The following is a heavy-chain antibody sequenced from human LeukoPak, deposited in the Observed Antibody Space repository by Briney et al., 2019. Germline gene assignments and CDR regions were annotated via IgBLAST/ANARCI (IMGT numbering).Heavy chain of an antibody. Sequence: GGSLRLSCAASGFTFSSYTIHWVRQAPGKGLEWVAVISYDGSNKYYADSVKGRFTISRDSSKNTLYLQMNSLRAEDTAVYYCARDGPYYDVLTGYPPFDYWGQGTLVTVSS. CDR3: ARDGPYYDVLTGYPPFDY. CDR1: GFTFSSYT. CDR2: ISYDGSNK. V-gene: IGHV3-30-3*01. D-gene: IGHD3-9*01. J-gene: IGHJ4*02.